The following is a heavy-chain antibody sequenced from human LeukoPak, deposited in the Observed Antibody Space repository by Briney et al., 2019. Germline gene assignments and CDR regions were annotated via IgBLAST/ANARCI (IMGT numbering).Heavy chain of an antibody. D-gene: IGHD6-19*01. CDR3: AKNDDGGWLEDY. Sequence: GGSLRLSCAASGFTFSSYAMSWVRQAPGKGLEWVSLITHNGGRTYYADSVKGRFTVSRDNSRNTLYLQINSLRAEDTAVYYCAKNDDGGWLEDYWGQGTLVTVSS. J-gene: IGHJ4*02. V-gene: IGHV3-23*01. CDR1: GFTFSSYA. CDR2: ITHNGGRT.